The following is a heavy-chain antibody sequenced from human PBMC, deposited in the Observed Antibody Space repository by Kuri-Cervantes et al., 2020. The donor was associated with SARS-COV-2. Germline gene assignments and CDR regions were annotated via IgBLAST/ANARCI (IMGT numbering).Heavy chain of an antibody. CDR2: INPNSGGT. J-gene: IGHJ5*02. CDR3: ARGRQVRLRFLEWLFEWFDP. Sequence: ASVKVSCKASGYTFTSYGISWVRQAPGQGLEWMGWINPNSGGTNYAQKFQGRVTMTRDTSISTAYMELSRLRSDDTAVYYCARGRQVRLRFLEWLFEWFDPWGQGTLVTVSS. V-gene: IGHV1-2*02. CDR1: GYTFTSYG. D-gene: IGHD3-3*01.